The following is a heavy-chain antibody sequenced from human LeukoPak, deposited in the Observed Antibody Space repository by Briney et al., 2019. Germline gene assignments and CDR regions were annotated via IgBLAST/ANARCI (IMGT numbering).Heavy chain of an antibody. CDR2: IYYSGST. J-gene: IGHJ4*02. CDR1: GGSISSYY. V-gene: IGHV4-59*01. Sequence: SETLSLTCTVSGGSISSYYWSWIRQPPGKGLEWIGYIYYSGSTNYNPSLKSRVTIPVDTSKNQFSLKLSSVTAADTAVYYCARGHWGYCSSTSCSNFDYWGQGTLVTVSS. D-gene: IGHD2-2*01. CDR3: ARGHWGYCSSTSCSNFDY.